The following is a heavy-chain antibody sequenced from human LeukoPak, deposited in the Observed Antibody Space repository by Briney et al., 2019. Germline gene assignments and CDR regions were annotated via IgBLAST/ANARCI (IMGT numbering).Heavy chain of an antibody. CDR2: ISGSGGST. Sequence: GGSLRLSCAASGFTFSSYAMSWVRQAPGKGLEGVSAISGSGGSTYYADSVKGRFTISRDNSKNTLYLQMNSLRAEDTAVYYCAKVRLDSSGYPLDAFDIWGQGTMVTVSS. J-gene: IGHJ3*02. D-gene: IGHD3-22*01. V-gene: IGHV3-23*01. CDR3: AKVRLDSSGYPLDAFDI. CDR1: GFTFSSYA.